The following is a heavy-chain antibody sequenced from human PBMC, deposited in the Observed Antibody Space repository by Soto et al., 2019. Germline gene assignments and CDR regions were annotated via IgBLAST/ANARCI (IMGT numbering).Heavy chain of an antibody. CDR2: INHSGST. CDR3: AAAVARGWFDP. CDR1: GGSFSGYY. V-gene: IGHV4-34*02. J-gene: IGHJ5*02. D-gene: IGHD6-19*01. Sequence: QVQLQQWGAGLLKPSETLSLTCAIYGGSFSGYYWSWIRQPPGKGLEWIGEINHSGSTNYNPSLKSRVAMSVDTSRNQFSLKLSSVTAADMAVYYCAAAVARGWFDPWGQGTLFTVSS.